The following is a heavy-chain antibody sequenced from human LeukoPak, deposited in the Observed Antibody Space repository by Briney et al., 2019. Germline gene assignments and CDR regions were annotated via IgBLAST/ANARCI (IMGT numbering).Heavy chain of an antibody. CDR2: ISSSSSYI. J-gene: IGHJ6*03. Sequence: GGSLRLSCAASGFTFSSYSMNWVRQAPGKGLEWVSSISSSSSYIYYADSVKGRFTISRDNAKNSLYLQMNSLRAEDTAVYYCARSYSYGKDYYCYYYMDVWGKGTTVTVSS. V-gene: IGHV3-21*01. D-gene: IGHD5-18*01. CDR3: ARSYSYGKDYYCYYYMDV. CDR1: GFTFSSYS.